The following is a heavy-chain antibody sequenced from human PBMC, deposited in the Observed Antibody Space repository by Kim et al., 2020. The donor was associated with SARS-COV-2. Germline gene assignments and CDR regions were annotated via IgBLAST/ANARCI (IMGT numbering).Heavy chain of an antibody. D-gene: IGHD3-16*01. V-gene: IGHV4-39*01. CDR3: ARRAVTTFGDY. J-gene: IGHJ4*02. CDR2: T. Sequence: TYYNPSLKSRVTISVDTSKNQFSLKLSSVTAADTAVYYCARRAVTTFGDYWGQGTLVTVSS.